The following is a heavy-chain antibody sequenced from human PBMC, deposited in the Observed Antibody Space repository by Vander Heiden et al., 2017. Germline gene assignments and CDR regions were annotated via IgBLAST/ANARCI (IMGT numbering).Heavy chain of an antibody. CDR3: TSYSGIYSQPY. J-gene: IGHJ4*02. D-gene: IGHD1-26*01. Sequence: EVQPVGSGGGLVQPGGSLKLHCTTPGFTFSGSAMHWVRLAAGQGWGWVGRIRRKTNSYATEEDASVKGRFIISRDDSKNTAYLQMNSLKTEDTAVYYCTSYSGIYSQPYWGQGTLVTVSS. CDR2: IRRKTNSYAT. V-gene: IGHV3-73*02. CDR1: GFTFSGSA.